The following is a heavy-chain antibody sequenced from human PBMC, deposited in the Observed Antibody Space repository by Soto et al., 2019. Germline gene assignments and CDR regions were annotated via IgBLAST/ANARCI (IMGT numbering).Heavy chain of an antibody. D-gene: IGHD3-22*01. CDR3: VPEYYYDSSGYYDAFDI. V-gene: IGHV3-30*03. J-gene: IGHJ3*02. CDR2: TSYDGSNK. Sequence: GGSLRLSCAASGFTFSSYGMHWVRQAPGKGLEWVAVTSYDGSNKYYADSVKGRFTISRDNSKNTLYLQMNSLRAEDTAVYYCVPEYYYDSSGYYDAFDIWGQGTMVTVSS. CDR1: GFTFSSYG.